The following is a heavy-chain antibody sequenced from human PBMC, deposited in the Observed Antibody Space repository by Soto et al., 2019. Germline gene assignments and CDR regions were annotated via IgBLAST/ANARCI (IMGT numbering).Heavy chain of an antibody. CDR3: ARGQDIVVVVAAAFDI. CDR1: GFTFSSYG. CDR2: IWYDGSNK. J-gene: IGHJ3*02. D-gene: IGHD2-15*01. Sequence: GGSLRLSCAASGFTFSSYGMHWVRQAPGKGLEWVAVIWYDGSNKYYADSVKGRFTISRDNSKNTLYLQMNSLRAEDTAVYYCARGQDIVVVVAAAFDIWGQGTMVTVSS. V-gene: IGHV3-33*01.